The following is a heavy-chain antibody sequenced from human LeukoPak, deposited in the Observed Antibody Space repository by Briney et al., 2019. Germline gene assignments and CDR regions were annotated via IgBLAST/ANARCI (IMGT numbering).Heavy chain of an antibody. Sequence: HPGESLRLSCAASGFILSSYDINWVRQAPGKGLEWVSYISSSGSTIYYADSVKGRFTISRDNAKNSLYLQMNSLRAEDTAVYYCARERDSGYGPYFDYWGQGTLVTVSS. CDR1: GFILSSYD. CDR2: ISSSGSTI. J-gene: IGHJ4*02. CDR3: ARERDSGYGPYFDY. D-gene: IGHD5-12*01. V-gene: IGHV3-48*03.